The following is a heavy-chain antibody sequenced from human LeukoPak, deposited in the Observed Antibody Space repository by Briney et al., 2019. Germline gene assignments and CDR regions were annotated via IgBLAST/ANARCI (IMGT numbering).Heavy chain of an antibody. V-gene: IGHV3-30*02. CDR2: IRYDGSNK. CDR3: AKDRSPWLADNWFDP. Sequence: PGGSLRLSCAVSGFTFSSYGMQWVRQAPGKGLEWVAFIRYDGSNKYYAGSVQGRFTISRDNSNNTLYLQMNGLRAEDTAVYYCAKDRSPWLADNWFDPWGQGTLVTVSS. J-gene: IGHJ5*02. D-gene: IGHD6-19*01. CDR1: GFTFSSYG.